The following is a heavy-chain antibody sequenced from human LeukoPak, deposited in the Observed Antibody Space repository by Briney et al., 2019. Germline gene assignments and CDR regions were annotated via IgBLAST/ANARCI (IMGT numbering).Heavy chain of an antibody. CDR2: INPNTGGT. V-gene: IGHV1-2*02. CDR1: VYTFTDYY. J-gene: IGHJ4*02. Sequence: ASVKVSCKASVYTFTDYYMDWVRQAPGQGLEWMGWINPNTGGTNYAQKFQGRVTMTRDTSITTAYMELSRLRSDDTAVYYCARASDRLGGMGLGYWGQGTLVTVSS. CDR3: ARASDRLGGMGLGY. D-gene: IGHD1-14*01.